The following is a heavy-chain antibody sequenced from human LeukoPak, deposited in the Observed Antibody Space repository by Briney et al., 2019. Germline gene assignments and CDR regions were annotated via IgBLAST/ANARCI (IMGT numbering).Heavy chain of an antibody. J-gene: IGHJ5*02. Sequence: SETLSLTCAVSGGSISSGGYSWSWIRQPPGKGLEWIAYMYYSGSTYYNPSLKSRVTMSADTSKNQLSLKLSSVTAADTAVYYCARPYYYDSRIDPWGQGILVTVSS. CDR2: MYYSGST. CDR1: GGSISSGGYS. D-gene: IGHD3-22*01. CDR3: ARPYYYDSRIDP. V-gene: IGHV4-30-4*01.